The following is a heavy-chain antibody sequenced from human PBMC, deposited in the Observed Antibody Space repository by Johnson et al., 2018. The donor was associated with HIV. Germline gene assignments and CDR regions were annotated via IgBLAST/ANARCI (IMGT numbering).Heavy chain of an antibody. CDR3: ARVGDSFGFDV. CDR2: IPIDGDAT. CDR1: GFPFSRFV. Sequence: VQLVESGGGLVQPGGSLSLSCAGSGFPFSRFVMTWVRPAPGKGLEWVSAIPIDGDATHYADSVKGRFIISRDNSKNTLSLQMNNLRVEDTGIYHCARVGDSFGFDVWGQGTMVTFSS. D-gene: IGHD3-16*01. V-gene: IGHV3-23*04. J-gene: IGHJ3*01.